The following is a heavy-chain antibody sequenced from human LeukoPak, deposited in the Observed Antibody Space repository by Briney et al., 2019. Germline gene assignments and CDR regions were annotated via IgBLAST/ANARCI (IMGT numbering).Heavy chain of an antibody. Sequence: GGSLRLSCIFSGFILSDYPMNWVRRAPGKGREWLSNIRDSGSDTHYADSVKGRFTISIDKAKNTVFLQMDSLRDEDTATYYCARDRDYAFDSWGQGTLVTVSS. CDR2: IRDSGSDT. D-gene: IGHD4-17*01. CDR3: ARDRDYAFDS. CDR1: GFILSDYP. V-gene: IGHV3-21*05. J-gene: IGHJ4*02.